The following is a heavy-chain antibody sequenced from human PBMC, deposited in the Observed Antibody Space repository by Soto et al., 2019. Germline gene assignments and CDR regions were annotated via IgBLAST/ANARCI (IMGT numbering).Heavy chain of an antibody. CDR2: ISSSSSTI. Sequence: GGSLRLSSAASGFTFISYSMNWVRQAPGKGLEWVSYISSSSSTIYYADSVKGRFTISRDNAKNSLYLQMNSLRAEDTAVYYCARGPPLLWFGELDNWFGPWGQGTLVTVSS. D-gene: IGHD3-10*01. J-gene: IGHJ5*02. CDR3: ARGPPLLWFGELDNWFGP. CDR1: GFTFISYS. V-gene: IGHV3-48*01.